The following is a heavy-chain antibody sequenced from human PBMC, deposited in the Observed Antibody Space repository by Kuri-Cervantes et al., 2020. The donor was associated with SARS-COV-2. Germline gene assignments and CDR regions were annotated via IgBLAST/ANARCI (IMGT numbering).Heavy chain of an antibody. D-gene: IGHD5-18*01. CDR2: IRYDGSNK. CDR3: ARGYSYGYAVLDACDI. V-gene: IGHV3-30*02. CDR1: GFTFSSYG. J-gene: IGHJ3*02. Sequence: LSLTCAASGFTFSSYGMHWVRQAPSKGLEWVAFIRYDGSNKYYADSVKGRFTISRDNSKNTLYLQMNSLRAEDTAVYYCARGYSYGYAVLDACDIWGQGTMVTVSS.